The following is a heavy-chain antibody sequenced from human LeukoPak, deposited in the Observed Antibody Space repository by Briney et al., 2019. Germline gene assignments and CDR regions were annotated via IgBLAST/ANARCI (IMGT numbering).Heavy chain of an antibody. CDR3: AKASFMITFGGVIDH. J-gene: IGHJ5*02. CDR1: GFTFSSYG. CDR2: ISYDGGNK. Sequence: GRSLRLSCAASGFTFSSYGMHWVRQAPGKGLEWVAVISYDGGNKYYADSVKGRFTISRDNSKNTLYLQMNSLRAEDTAVYYCAKASFMITFGGVIDHWGQGTLVTVSS. D-gene: IGHD3-16*01. V-gene: IGHV3-30*18.